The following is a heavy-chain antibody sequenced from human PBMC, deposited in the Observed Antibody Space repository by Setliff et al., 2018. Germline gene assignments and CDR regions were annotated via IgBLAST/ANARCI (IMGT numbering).Heavy chain of an antibody. V-gene: IGHV3-48*01. Sequence: GGSLRLSCAASGFTFSSYSMNWVRQAPGKGLEWVSYITSSSVTIYYADSVKGRFTISRDNAKNSLYLQMDSLRADDTAVYYCARNWVTAQHYYYGMDVWGQGTTVTVSS. CDR1: GFTFSSYS. J-gene: IGHJ6*02. CDR3: ARNWVTAQHYYYGMDV. D-gene: IGHD2-21*02. CDR2: ITSSSVTI.